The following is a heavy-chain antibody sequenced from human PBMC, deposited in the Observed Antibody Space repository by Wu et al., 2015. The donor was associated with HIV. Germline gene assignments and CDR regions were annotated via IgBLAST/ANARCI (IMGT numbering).Heavy chain of an antibody. J-gene: IGHJ1*01. CDR1: GYTFTTYE. CDR3: ARTRYYYDSSGYPNTDFQH. CDR2: MNPNSGNT. D-gene: IGHD3-22*01. Sequence: QVQLVQSGAEVKKPGASVKVSCKASGYTFTTYEINWVRQATGQGLEWMGWMNPNSGNTGYAQKFHGRVTMTRNTSMSTAYIELSSLTSEDTAVYYCARTRYYYDSSGYPNTDFQHWGQGTLVTVSS. V-gene: IGHV1-8*01.